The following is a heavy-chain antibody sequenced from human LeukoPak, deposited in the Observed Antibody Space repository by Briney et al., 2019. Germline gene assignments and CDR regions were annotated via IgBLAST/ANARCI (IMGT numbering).Heavy chain of an antibody. V-gene: IGHV3-23*01. CDR3: VRDGDVYNFDH. D-gene: IGHD5-24*01. CDR2: ISDSGGRT. Sequence: GGSLRLSCAVSGITLSNYGMSWVRQAPGKGLEWVAGISDSGGRTNYADSVKGRFTISRDNAKNTLYLQMTSLRAEDTAIYYCVRDGDVYNFDHWGQGTLVTVSS. CDR1: GITLSNYG. J-gene: IGHJ4*02.